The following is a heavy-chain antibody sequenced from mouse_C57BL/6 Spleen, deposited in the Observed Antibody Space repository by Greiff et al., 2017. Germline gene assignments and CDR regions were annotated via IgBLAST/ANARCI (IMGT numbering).Heavy chain of an antibody. J-gene: IGHJ2*01. CDR1: GYTFTSYW. CDR3: ARSSIYDGYYVYFDY. V-gene: IGHV1-61*01. CDR2: IYPSDSET. Sequence: QVQLQQSGAELVRPGSSVKLSCKASGYTFTSYWMDWVKQRPGQGLEWIGNIYPSDSETHYNQKFKDKATLTVDKSSSTAYMQLSSLTSEDSAVYYCARSSIYDGYYVYFDYWGQGTTLTVSS. D-gene: IGHD2-3*01.